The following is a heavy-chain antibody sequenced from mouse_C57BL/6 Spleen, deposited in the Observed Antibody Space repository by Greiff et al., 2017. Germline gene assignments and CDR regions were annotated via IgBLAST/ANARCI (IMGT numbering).Heavy chain of an antibody. Sequence: QVQLKQSGAELVKPGASVKLSCKPTAYPFPGFPIHWLRQRSGQGLDGLGWFSPGGGSIRSSEKFKDMATLTADKSSSTVYMELSRLTSEDSAVYFCARHEVGGLLHWYFDVWGTGTTVTVSS. V-gene: IGHV1-62-2*01. J-gene: IGHJ1*03. D-gene: IGHD2-3*01. CDR2: FSPGGGSI. CDR1: AYPFPGFP. CDR3: ARHEVGGLLHWYFDV.